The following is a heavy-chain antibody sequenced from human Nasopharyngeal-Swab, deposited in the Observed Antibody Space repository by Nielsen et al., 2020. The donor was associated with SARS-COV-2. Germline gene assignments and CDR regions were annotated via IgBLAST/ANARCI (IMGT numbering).Heavy chain of an antibody. D-gene: IGHD4-17*01. CDR3: ARDESGDYLGLPFDH. J-gene: IGHJ4*02. CDR2: IFSSGST. V-gene: IGHV4-39*07. Sequence: SETLSLTCVVSGASISSRNNYWSWIRQSPGKGLEWIWTIFSSGSTYNPSLKSRVTMSVDTSKNQFSLKLTSVTAADTAVYYCARDESGDYLGLPFDHWGRGTLVTVSS. CDR1: GASISSRNNY.